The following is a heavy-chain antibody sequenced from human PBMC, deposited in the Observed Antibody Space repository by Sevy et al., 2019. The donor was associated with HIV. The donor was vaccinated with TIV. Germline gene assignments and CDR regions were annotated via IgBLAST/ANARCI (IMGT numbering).Heavy chain of an antibody. V-gene: IGHV1-2*02. CDR1: GYYFTSYC. CDR2: INPNGGGT. J-gene: IGHJ4*02. Sequence: ASVKVSCKASGYYFTSYCVHWVRQAPGQGLEWMGWINPNGGGTNIGQKFHGRVTMSRDTSITTAYMELIRLRSNDTGVYYCARSVYGSGTYLNDYWGQGTLVTVSS. CDR3: ARSVYGSGTYLNDY. D-gene: IGHD3-10*01.